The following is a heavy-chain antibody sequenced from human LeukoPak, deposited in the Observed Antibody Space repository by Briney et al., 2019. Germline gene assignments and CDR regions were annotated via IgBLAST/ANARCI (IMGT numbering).Heavy chain of an antibody. J-gene: IGHJ6*02. CDR1: GGSFSGYY. CDR3: ARGRNPSYYGMDV. CDR2: INHSGST. Sequence: SETLSLTCAVYGGSFSGYYWSWIRQPPGKGLEWIGEINHSGSTNYNPSLKSRVTISVDTSKNQFSLKLSSVTAADTAVYYCARGRNPSYYGMDVWGQGTTVTVSS. D-gene: IGHD1-1*01. V-gene: IGHV4-34*01.